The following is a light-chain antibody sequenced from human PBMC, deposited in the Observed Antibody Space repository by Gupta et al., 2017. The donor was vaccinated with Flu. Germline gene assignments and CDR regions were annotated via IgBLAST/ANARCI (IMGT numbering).Light chain of an antibody. Sequence: EIVLTQSPGTLSLSPGGRATLSCRASQSVSSSYLAWYQQKPGQAPRLLIYGASSRATGIPDRFSGSGSGTDFTLTISRLEPEDFAVYYCQQYGSSTGYTFGQGTKLEIK. CDR1: QSVSSSY. J-gene: IGKJ2*01. V-gene: IGKV3-20*01. CDR2: GAS. CDR3: QQYGSSTGYT.